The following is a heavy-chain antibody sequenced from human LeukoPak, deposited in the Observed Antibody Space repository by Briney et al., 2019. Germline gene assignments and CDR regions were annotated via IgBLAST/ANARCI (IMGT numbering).Heavy chain of an antibody. J-gene: IGHJ4*02. Sequence: SETLSLTCTVSGGSISSYYWSWIRQPPGKGLEWIGYIYYSGSTNYNPSLKSRVTISVDTSKNQFSLKLSSVTAADTAVYYCARLGSDDPDGSGSGYYTDYWGQGTLVTVSS. CDR1: GGSISSYY. V-gene: IGHV4-59*12. CDR2: IYYSGST. CDR3: ARLGSDDPDGSGSGYYTDY. D-gene: IGHD3-22*01.